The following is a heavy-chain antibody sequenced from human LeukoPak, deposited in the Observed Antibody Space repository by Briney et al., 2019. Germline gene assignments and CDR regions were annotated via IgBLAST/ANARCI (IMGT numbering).Heavy chain of an antibody. CDR1: GGSISSYY. J-gene: IGHJ2*01. V-gene: IGHV4-59*01. Sequence: PSETLSLTCTVSGGSISSYYWSWIRQPPGKGLEWIGYIYYSGSTNYNPSLKSRVTISVDTSKNQSSLKLSSVTAADTAVYYCARVRQQLVPSYWYFDLWGRGTLVTVSS. CDR2: IYYSGST. CDR3: ARVRQQLVPSYWYFDL. D-gene: IGHD6-13*01.